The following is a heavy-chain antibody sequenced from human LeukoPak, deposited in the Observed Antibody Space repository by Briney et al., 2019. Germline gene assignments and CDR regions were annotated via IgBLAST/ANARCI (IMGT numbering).Heavy chain of an antibody. CDR3: ARERGSGSYEGLDAFDI. CDR1: GYSFTNYG. CDR2: ISSYNGYT. J-gene: IGHJ3*02. V-gene: IGHV1-18*01. D-gene: IGHD1-26*01. Sequence: ASLKVSCMASGYSFTNYGITWVRQAPGQGPEWMGWISSYNGYTKYAQKFQGRVTMTTDRFTNTAYVELRSLRSEDTAAYYCARERGSGSYEGLDAFDIWGQGTMVTVSS.